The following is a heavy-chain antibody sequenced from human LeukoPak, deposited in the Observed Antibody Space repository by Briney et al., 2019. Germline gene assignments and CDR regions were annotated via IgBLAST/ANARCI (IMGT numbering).Heavy chain of an antibody. Sequence: PSETLSLTCTVSGGSISSYYWSWLRQPAGKGLEWIGRIYTSGSTNYNPSLKSRVTMSVDTSKNQFSLKLSSVTAADTAVYYCASSGSSSWYSSLDFGYWGQGTLVTVSS. D-gene: IGHD6-13*01. CDR1: GGSISSYY. CDR2: IYTSGST. J-gene: IGHJ4*02. CDR3: ASSGSSSWYSSLDFGY. V-gene: IGHV4-4*07.